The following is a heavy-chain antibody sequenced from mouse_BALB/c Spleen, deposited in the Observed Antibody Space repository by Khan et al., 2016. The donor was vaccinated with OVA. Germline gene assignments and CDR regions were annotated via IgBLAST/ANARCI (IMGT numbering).Heavy chain of an antibody. CDR1: GYSITTDYA. CDR3: TRVYGGDFDY. J-gene: IGHJ2*01. Sequence: EVQLVESGPGLVKPSQSLSLTCTVTGYSITTDYAWNWIRQFPGNKLGWMGYISYSGNTKYNPSLKSRISITRDTSKNQFFLQLKSVTTEDTARYYCTRVYGGDFDYWGQGTTLTVSS. V-gene: IGHV3-2*02. D-gene: IGHD1-1*01. CDR2: ISYSGNT.